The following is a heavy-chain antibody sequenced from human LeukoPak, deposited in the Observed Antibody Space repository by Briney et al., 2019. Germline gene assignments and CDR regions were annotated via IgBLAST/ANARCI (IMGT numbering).Heavy chain of an antibody. Sequence: SETLSLTCTVSGGSISSYYWSWIRQPPGKGLGWIGYIYYSGSTNYNPSLKSRVTISVDTSKNQFSLELSSVTAADTAVYYCARDDRGWFDPWGQGTLVTVSS. V-gene: IGHV4-59*01. CDR3: ARDDRGWFDP. CDR2: IYYSGST. D-gene: IGHD3-10*01. J-gene: IGHJ5*02. CDR1: GGSISSYY.